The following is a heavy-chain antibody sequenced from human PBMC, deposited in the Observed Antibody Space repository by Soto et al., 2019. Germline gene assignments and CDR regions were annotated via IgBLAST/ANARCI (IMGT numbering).Heavy chain of an antibody. CDR1: GYTFTSYY. Sequence: QVQLVQSGAEVKKPGASVKVSCKASGYTFTSYYMHWVRQAPGQGLEWMGIINPSGGSTSYAQKFQGRVTMTRDTSTSTVYMELSSLRSEDTAVYYCARAFYYYDSSGYDSDAFDIWGQGTMVTVSS. D-gene: IGHD3-22*01. CDR3: ARAFYYYDSSGYDSDAFDI. CDR2: INPSGGST. J-gene: IGHJ3*02. V-gene: IGHV1-46*01.